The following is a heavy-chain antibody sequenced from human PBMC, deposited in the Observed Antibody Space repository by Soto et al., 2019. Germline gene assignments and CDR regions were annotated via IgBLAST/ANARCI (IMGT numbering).Heavy chain of an antibody. Sequence: EVQLLESGGGFIQPGGSLRLSCAASGFTPSSSDMSWVRQGPGKGLEWVSTIDGAGRITYYADSVKGRFTISRDNSKNTLYLQMESLGADDTAVYYCVKNSGLFHSWGQGALVTVSS. V-gene: IGHV3-23*01. CDR3: VKNSGLFHS. CDR2: IDGAGRIT. J-gene: IGHJ5*01. D-gene: IGHD3-10*01. CDR1: GFTPSSSD.